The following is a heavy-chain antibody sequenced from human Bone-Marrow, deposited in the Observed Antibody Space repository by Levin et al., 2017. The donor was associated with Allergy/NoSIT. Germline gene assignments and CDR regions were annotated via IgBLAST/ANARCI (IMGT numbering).Heavy chain of an antibody. CDR2: INLGDSDT. CDR1: GYTFTNYW. D-gene: IGHD6-19*01. CDR3: ARQSWSSGWSVGDAFDL. J-gene: IGHJ3*01. Sequence: RGESLKISCRESGYTFTNYWIAWVRQMPGRGLEWVGIINLGDSDTTYSPSFQGQVTISADKSFRTAYLQWSSLKASDTAVYYCARQSWSSGWSVGDAFDLWGQGTMVTVSS. V-gene: IGHV5-51*01.